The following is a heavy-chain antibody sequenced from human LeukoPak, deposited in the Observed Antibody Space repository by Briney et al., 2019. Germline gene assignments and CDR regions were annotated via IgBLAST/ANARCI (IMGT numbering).Heavy chain of an antibody. CDR3: ARDAWFGDAFDI. V-gene: IGHV4-4*07. Sequence: SETLSLTCTVSGGSVSSYYWSWIRQPAGKGLEWIGRIYTSGSTNYNPSLKSRVTMSVDTSKNQFSLKLSSVTAADTAVYYCARDAWFGDAFDIWGQGTMVTVSS. CDR2: IYTSGST. J-gene: IGHJ3*02. D-gene: IGHD3-10*01. CDR1: GGSVSSYY.